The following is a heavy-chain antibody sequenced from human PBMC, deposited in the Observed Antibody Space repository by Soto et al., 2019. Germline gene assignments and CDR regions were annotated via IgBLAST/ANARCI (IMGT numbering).Heavy chain of an antibody. CDR2: IGDSGDTT. V-gene: IGHV3-23*01. CDR3: ASKGAGYCSGGSCYYMGV. Sequence: EVQLLDSGGGLVQPGGSLRLSCVASGFTFNNYGVSWVRQAPGKGLEWVSSIGDSGDTTYYADSVKGRFTISRDNSKNTMYLQMNSLRVEDTALYYCASKGAGYCSGGSCYYMGVWGKGTTVAVSS. J-gene: IGHJ6*03. CDR1: GFTFNNYG. D-gene: IGHD2-15*01.